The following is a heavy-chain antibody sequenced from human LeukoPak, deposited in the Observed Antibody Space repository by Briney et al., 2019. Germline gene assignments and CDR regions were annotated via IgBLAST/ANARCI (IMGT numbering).Heavy chain of an antibody. D-gene: IGHD6-19*01. Sequence: GGSLRLSCAASGFTFNRNAISWVRQAPGKGLEWVSTIGGSGDKTFYADSVKGRFTISRDSSKNMLHLQMSSLTGEDTALYYCVRRGDASSGWGDHDYWGQGALVTVFS. CDR2: IGGSGDKT. J-gene: IGHJ4*02. V-gene: IGHV3-23*01. CDR1: GFTFNRNA. CDR3: VRRGDASSGWGDHDY.